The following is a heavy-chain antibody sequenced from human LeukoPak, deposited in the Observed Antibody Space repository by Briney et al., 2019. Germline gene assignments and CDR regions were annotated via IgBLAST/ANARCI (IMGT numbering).Heavy chain of an antibody. CDR1: GASISSYF. V-gene: IGHV4-59*08. CDR3: ARRGFLDY. J-gene: IGHJ4*02. D-gene: IGHD3-3*01. CDR2: IFDSGST. Sequence: SETLSLTCTVSGASISSYFWNWIRQPPGRGLEWIGYIFDSGSTNYNPSLKSRVTISVDTSKNQLSLKLSSATAADTAVYYCARRGFLDYWGQGTLVTVSS.